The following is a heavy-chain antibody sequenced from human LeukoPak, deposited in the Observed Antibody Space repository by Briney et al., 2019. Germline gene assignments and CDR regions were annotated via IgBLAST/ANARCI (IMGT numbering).Heavy chain of an antibody. D-gene: IGHD4-11*01. CDR2: ISSSSSYI. J-gene: IGHJ6*02. CDR3: ARESDDYSNYGYYCYGMDV. V-gene: IGHV3-21*01. Sequence: KPGGSLRLSCAASGFTFSSYSMNWVRQAPGKGLEWVSSISSSSSYIYYADSMKGRFTISRDNAKNSLYLQMNSLRAEDTAVYYCARESDDYSNYGYYCYGMDVWGQGTTVTVSS. CDR1: GFTFSSYS.